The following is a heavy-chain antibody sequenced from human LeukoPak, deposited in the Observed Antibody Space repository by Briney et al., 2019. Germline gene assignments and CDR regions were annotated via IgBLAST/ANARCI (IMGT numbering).Heavy chain of an antibody. D-gene: IGHD6-19*01. V-gene: IGHV1-2*02. J-gene: IGHJ4*02. Sequence: ASVKVSCKASGYTFTGYYMHWVRQAPGQGLEWMGWINPNSGGTNYAQKFQGRVTMIRDTSISTAYMELSRLRSDDTAVYYCARDATSSGWYLKKYYFDYWGQGTLVTVSS. CDR3: ARDATSSGWYLKKYYFDY. CDR2: INPNSGGT. CDR1: GYTFTGYY.